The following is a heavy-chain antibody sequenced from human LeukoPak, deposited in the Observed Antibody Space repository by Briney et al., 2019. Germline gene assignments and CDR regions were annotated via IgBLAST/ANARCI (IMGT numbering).Heavy chain of an antibody. CDR3: ARGGMGSGWWCAFDI. Sequence: GASVKVSCKASGYTFTSYDINWVRQATGQGLEWMGWMNPNSGNTGYAQKFQGRVTITRNTSISTAYMELSSLRSEDTAVYYCARGGMGSGWWCAFDIWDQGTMVTVSS. CDR1: GYTFTSYD. CDR2: MNPNSGNT. D-gene: IGHD6-19*01. J-gene: IGHJ3*02. V-gene: IGHV1-8*03.